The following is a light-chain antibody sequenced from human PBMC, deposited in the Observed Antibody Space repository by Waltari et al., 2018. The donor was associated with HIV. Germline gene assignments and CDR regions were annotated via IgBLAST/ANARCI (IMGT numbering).Light chain of an antibody. CDR2: DVT. Sequence: QSALTQPRSVSGSPGQSVAIPCTGTSSDVGGYNSVSWYQQHPGKALKLMIYDVTKRPSVVPNRFSGSKSGNTASLTISGLQAEDEADYYCCSYAGSYTFVFGGGTKLTVL. CDR3: CSYAGSYTFV. CDR1: SSDVGGYNS. J-gene: IGLJ3*02. V-gene: IGLV2-11*01.